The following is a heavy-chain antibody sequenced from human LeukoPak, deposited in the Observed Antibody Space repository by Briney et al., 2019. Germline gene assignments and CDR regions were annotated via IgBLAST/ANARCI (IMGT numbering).Heavy chain of an antibody. J-gene: IGHJ6*02. CDR3: ARGPRMTRTYYYYYGMDV. V-gene: IGHV4-34*01. CDR2: INHSRST. D-gene: IGHD2-15*01. Sequence: SQTLSLTCAVYGGSFSGYYWSWIRQPPGKGLEWDGEINHSRSTNYNPYLKSRFTISVDTTKNQFSLKLSSVTAADTAVYYCARGPRMTRTYYYYYGMDVWGQGTTVTVSS. CDR1: GGSFSGYY.